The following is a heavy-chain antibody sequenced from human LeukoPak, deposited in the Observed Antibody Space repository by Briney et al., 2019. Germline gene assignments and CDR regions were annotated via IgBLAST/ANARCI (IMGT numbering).Heavy chain of an antibody. J-gene: IGHJ4*02. CDR2: IYYSGST. CDR3: ARFGRDGYNP. Sequence: SETLSLTCTVSGGSISSGDYYWTWIRQPPGKGLEWIGYIYYSGSTYYNPSLKSRVTISVDTSKNQFSLKLSSVTAADTAVYYCARFGRDGYNPWGQGTLVTVSS. V-gene: IGHV4-30-4*01. D-gene: IGHD5-24*01. CDR1: GGSISSGDYY.